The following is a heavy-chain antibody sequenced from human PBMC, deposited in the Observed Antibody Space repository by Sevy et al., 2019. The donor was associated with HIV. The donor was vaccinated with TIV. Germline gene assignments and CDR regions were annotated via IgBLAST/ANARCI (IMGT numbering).Heavy chain of an antibody. CDR1: GFTFSSYS. CDR2: ISSSSSHI. Sequence: GGSLRLSCAASGFTFSSYSMNLVRQAPGKGLEWVSSISSSSSHIYYADSVKGRFTISRDNAKNSLYLQMNSLRAEDTAVYYCAGLRYYYYMDVWGKGTTVTVSS. J-gene: IGHJ6*03. V-gene: IGHV3-21*01. CDR3: AGLRYYYYMDV.